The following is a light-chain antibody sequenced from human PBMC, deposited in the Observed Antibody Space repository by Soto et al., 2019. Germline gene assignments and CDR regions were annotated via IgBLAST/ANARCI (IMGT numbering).Light chain of an antibody. CDR3: QESYSTPYT. Sequence: DIQMTQSPSSLSASVGDRLTITCRASQSISSYLNWYQQKPGKAPKLLIYAASSLQSGVPSRFSGSGSGTDFTLTISSPLPEDFATYYCQESYSTPYTFGQGTKLEIK. V-gene: IGKV1-39*01. CDR2: AAS. J-gene: IGKJ2*01. CDR1: QSISSY.